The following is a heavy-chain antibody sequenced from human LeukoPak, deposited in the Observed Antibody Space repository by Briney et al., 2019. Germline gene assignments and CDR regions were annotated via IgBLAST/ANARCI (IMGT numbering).Heavy chain of an antibody. Sequence: GGSLRLSCAASGFTVSSNYMSWVRQAPGKGLEWVSVIYTGGSTYYADSVKGRFTISRDNSKNTLYLQMNSLRAEDTAVYYCAKDSKGYCSGGSCYSGSDYWGQGTLVTVSS. CDR1: GFTVSSNY. V-gene: IGHV3-53*01. CDR3: AKDSKGYCSGGSCYSGSDY. D-gene: IGHD2-15*01. CDR2: IYTGGST. J-gene: IGHJ4*02.